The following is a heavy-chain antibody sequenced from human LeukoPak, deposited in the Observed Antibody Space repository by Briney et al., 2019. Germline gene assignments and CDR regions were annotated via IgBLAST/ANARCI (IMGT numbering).Heavy chain of an antibody. D-gene: IGHD3-3*01. Sequence: ASVKVSXKASGYTFTGYYMHWVRQAPGQGLEWMGRINPNSGGTNYAQKFQGRVTMTRDTSISTAYMELNRLRSDDTAVYYCARDLSSTYDFWSGYYTGEVDYWGQGTLVTVSS. V-gene: IGHV1-2*06. CDR1: GYTFTGYY. CDR2: INPNSGGT. CDR3: ARDLSSTYDFWSGYYTGEVDY. J-gene: IGHJ4*02.